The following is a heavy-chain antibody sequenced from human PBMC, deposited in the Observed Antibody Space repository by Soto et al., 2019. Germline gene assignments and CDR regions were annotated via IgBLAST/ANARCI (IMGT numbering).Heavy chain of an antibody. CDR2: NNPADFDT. D-gene: IGHD2-2*03. Sequence: GESLKISCKGSGYSFSSYWIGWVCQMPGKGLEWMGINNPADFDTRYSPSFQGQVTISADKSISTAYLQWSSLKASDTAMYFCARHRGYCITTTCYDAFDIWGQGTMVTVSS. CDR3: ARHRGYCITTTCYDAFDI. V-gene: IGHV5-51*01. CDR1: GYSFSSYW. J-gene: IGHJ3*02.